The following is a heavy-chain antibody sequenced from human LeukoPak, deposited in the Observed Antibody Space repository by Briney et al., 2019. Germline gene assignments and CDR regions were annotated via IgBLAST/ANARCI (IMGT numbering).Heavy chain of an antibody. CDR3: ARTGSYYGVYYFDY. CDR2: IYHSGST. V-gene: IGHV4-30-2*01. CDR1: GGSISSGGYS. Sequence: KPSETLSLTCAVSGGSISSGGYSWSWIRQPPGKGLEWIGCIYHSGSTYYNPSLKSRVTISVDRSKNQFSLKLSSVTAADTAVYYCARTGSYYGVYYFDYWGQGTLVTVSS. D-gene: IGHD1-26*01. J-gene: IGHJ4*02.